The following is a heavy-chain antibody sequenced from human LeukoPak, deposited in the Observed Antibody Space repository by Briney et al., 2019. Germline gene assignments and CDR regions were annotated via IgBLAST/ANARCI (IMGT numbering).Heavy chain of an antibody. CDR1: GFTFNNYG. CDR3: ATISG. CDR2: ISGTGRST. Sequence: HPGGSLRLSCAASGFTFNNYGMGWVRQAPGKGLEWVSGISGTGRSTHYADSVKGRFTISRDNAKNSLYLQMNSLRAEDTAVYYCATISGWGQGTLVTVSS. V-gene: IGHV3-23*01. J-gene: IGHJ4*02. D-gene: IGHD3-10*01.